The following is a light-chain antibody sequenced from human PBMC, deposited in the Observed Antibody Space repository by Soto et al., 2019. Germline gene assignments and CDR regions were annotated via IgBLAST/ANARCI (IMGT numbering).Light chain of an antibody. V-gene: IGKV3-20*01. CDR3: QQYGDLPT. CDR2: GAT. Sequence: DIVLTQSPGPLSLSPGERATLSCRASHSVSSSYFAWYQQKPGPTHRLLIFGATSRATGVPDRISGSESGTDFTLTISRLEPEDFAVYYCQQYGDLPTLGQGTRLEIK. CDR1: HSVSSSY. J-gene: IGKJ5*01.